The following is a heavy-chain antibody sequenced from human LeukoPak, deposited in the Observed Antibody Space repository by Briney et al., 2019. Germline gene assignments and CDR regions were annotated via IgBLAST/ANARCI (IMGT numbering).Heavy chain of an antibody. Sequence: PGGSLRLSCAASGFTFSRYSMNWVRQAPGKGLEWVASISSTSTFIYSADSVKGRFTISRDTAKNSLFLQMNHLRAEDTAIYYCARDYFDSSDYPQTYYYYYMDVWGKGTTVTVSS. CDR3: ARDYFDSSDYPQTYYYYYMDV. J-gene: IGHJ6*03. CDR2: ISSTSTFI. CDR1: GFTFSRYS. D-gene: IGHD3-22*01. V-gene: IGHV3-21*01.